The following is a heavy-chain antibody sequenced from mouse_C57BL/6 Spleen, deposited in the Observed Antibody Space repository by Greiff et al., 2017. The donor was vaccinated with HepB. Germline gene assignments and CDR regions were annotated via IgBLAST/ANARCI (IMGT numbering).Heavy chain of an antibody. J-gene: IGHJ4*01. V-gene: IGHV1-80*01. D-gene: IGHD2-5*01. CDR3: ARHKAYYSNYADYAMDY. CDR1: GYAFSSYW. CDR2: IYPGDGDT. Sequence: QVQLQQSGAELVKPGASVKISCKASGYAFSSYWMNWVKQRPGKGLEWIGQIYPGDGDTNYNGKFKGKATLTADKSSSTAYMQLSSLTSEDSAVYFCARHKAYYSNYADYAMDYWGQGTSVTVSS.